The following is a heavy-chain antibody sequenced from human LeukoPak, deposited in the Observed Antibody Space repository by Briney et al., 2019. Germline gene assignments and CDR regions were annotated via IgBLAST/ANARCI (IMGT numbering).Heavy chain of an antibody. CDR1: GGSFSGYY. V-gene: IGHV4-34*01. D-gene: IGHD6-19*01. CDR3: ARGLDAVAGTPFDY. CDR2: INHSGST. Sequence: SETLSLTCAVYGGSFSGYYWSWIRQPPGKGLEWIGEINHSGSTNYNPSLKSRVTISVDTSKNQFSLKLSSVTAVDTAVYYCARGLDAVAGTPFDYWGQGTLVTVSS. J-gene: IGHJ4*02.